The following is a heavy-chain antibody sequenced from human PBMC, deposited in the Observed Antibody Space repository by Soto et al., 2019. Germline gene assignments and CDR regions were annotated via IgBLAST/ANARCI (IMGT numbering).Heavy chain of an antibody. Sequence: PGGSLRLSCAASGFTFSSYAMSWVRQAPGKGLEWVSDISGSSGSIYYADSVKGRFTISRDNAKNTLYLQMNSLRAEDTAVYYCAKGRAFVVVTAVPVNWGQGTLVTVSS. CDR1: GFTFSSYA. CDR2: ISGSSGSI. J-gene: IGHJ4*01. V-gene: IGHV3-23*01. CDR3: AKGRAFVVVTAVPVN. D-gene: IGHD2-21*02.